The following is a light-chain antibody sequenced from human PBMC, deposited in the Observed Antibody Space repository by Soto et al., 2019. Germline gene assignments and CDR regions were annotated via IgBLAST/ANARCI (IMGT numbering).Light chain of an antibody. CDR2: DVD. Sequence: SVLTQPRSVSGSPGQSVTISCTGKSSEVGGYNFVSWYLQYPGKAPKLLIYDVDKRPSGVPHRFSGSRSGNTASLTISGLQAEDEADYFCCSYAGSPWVFGTGTQLTVL. V-gene: IGLV2-11*01. J-gene: IGLJ1*01. CDR3: CSYAGSPWV. CDR1: SSEVGGYNF.